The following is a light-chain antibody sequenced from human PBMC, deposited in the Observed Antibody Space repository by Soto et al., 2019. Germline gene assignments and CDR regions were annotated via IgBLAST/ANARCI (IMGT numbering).Light chain of an antibody. V-gene: IGLV1-40*01. Sequence: QSVLTQPPSVSGVPGQRVTISCTGSSSNIWANFDVHWYQQLPGTAPKLLIYGNSNRPSGVPDRFSGSKSGTSASLAITGLQAEDEADYYCQAYDSSLSGYVFGTGTQLTVL. CDR1: SSNIWANFD. CDR3: QAYDSSLSGYV. CDR2: GNS. J-gene: IGLJ1*01.